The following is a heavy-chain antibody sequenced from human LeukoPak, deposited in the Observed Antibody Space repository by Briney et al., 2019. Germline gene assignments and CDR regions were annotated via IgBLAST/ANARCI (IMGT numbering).Heavy chain of an antibody. D-gene: IGHD3-22*01. J-gene: IGHJ4*02. V-gene: IGHV3-23*01. CDR3: AKNYDGSGYSFDY. CDR1: GFTFSSYA. CDR2: ISAGGST. Sequence: GGSLILFCAASGFTFSSYAMSWVRQAPGKGLEWVSTISAGGSTYYPDSVKGRFTISRDNSKNTLYLQMNSLRAEDTAVYYCAKNYDGSGYSFDYWGQGTLVTISS.